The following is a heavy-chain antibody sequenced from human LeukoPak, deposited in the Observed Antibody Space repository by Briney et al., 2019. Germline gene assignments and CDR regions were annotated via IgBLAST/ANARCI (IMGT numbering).Heavy chain of an antibody. CDR3: ARQETIAARPSLFDP. CDR1: GYSFTSYW. D-gene: IGHD6-6*01. CDR2: IYPGDSDT. J-gene: IGHJ5*02. Sequence: GESLKISCKGSGYSFTSYWIGWVRQMPGKGLEWMGIIYPGDSDTRYSPSFQGQVTISADKSISTAYLQWSSLKASDTAMYYCARQETIAARPSLFDPWGQGTLVTVSS. V-gene: IGHV5-51*01.